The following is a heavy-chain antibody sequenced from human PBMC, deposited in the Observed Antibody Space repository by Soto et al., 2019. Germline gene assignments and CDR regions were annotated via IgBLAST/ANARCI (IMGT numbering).Heavy chain of an antibody. J-gene: IGHJ4*02. CDR1: GGTFSSYT. CDR3: ARELRYCSSTSCPGFYFDY. Sequence: QVQLVQSGAEVKKPGSSVKVSCKASGGTFSSYTISWVRQAPGQGFEWMGRIIPILGIANYAQKFQGRVAITADKSTSTAYMELSSLRSEDTAVYYCARELRYCSSTSCPGFYFDYWGQGTLVTVSS. CDR2: IIPILGIA. D-gene: IGHD2-2*01. V-gene: IGHV1-69*08.